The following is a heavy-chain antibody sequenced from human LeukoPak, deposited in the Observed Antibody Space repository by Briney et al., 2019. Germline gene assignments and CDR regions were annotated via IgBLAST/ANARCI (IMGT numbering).Heavy chain of an antibody. CDR1: GFTFSDYY. V-gene: IGHV3-53*01. CDR3: ATGGRSGVAFES. CDR2: IYSGGST. J-gene: IGHJ4*02. D-gene: IGHD2-15*01. Sequence: PGGSLRLSCAASGFTFSDYYMSCVRQAPGKGLEWVSLIYSGGSTYYADSVMGRSTISRDKSNNTLYLQMNSLRAEDTAVYYCATGGRSGVAFESWGQGTLVTVSS.